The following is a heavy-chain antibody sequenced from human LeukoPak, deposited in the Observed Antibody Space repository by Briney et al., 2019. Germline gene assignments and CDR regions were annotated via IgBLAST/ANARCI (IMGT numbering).Heavy chain of an antibody. D-gene: IGHD3-10*01. CDR2: IYFSGST. V-gene: IGHV4-59*01. CDR3: ARARGYYYGSGSPIDY. J-gene: IGHJ4*02. CDR1: GGSISSYY. Sequence: SETLSLTCTVSGGSISSYYWSWVRQPPRKGLEWIGYIYFSGSTNYNPSLKSRVTISVDTSKNQFSLKLSSVTAADTAVYYCARARGYYYGSGSPIDYWGQGTLVTVSS.